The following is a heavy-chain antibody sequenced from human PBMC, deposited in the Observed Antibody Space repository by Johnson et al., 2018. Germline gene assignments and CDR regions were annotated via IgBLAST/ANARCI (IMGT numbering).Heavy chain of an antibody. CDR2: ISSSSSTI. CDR3: ARDGGYCSSTSCYRGEYFQH. Sequence: VQLVQSGGGLVQXGGSLRLSCAASGFTFSSYSMNWVRQAPGTGLEWVSYISSSSSTIYYEDSVTGRFTISRDNAKNSLYLPMNSLRDEDTALYCWARDGGYCSSTSCYRGEYFQHWGQGTLVTVSS. J-gene: IGHJ1*01. CDR1: GFTFSSYS. V-gene: IGHV3-48*02. D-gene: IGHD2-2*02.